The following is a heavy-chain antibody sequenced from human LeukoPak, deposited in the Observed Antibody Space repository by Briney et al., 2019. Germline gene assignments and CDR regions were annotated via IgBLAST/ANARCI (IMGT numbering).Heavy chain of an antibody. D-gene: IGHD1-1*01. CDR3: ANGRGPFSYYYMDV. V-gene: IGHV3-74*01. J-gene: IGHJ6*03. CDR2: IKNVGSVT. CDR1: GLTYTDFW. Sequence: GGSLRLSCAASGLTYTDFWMHWIRQAPGKGLEWVSLIKNVGSVTRYADSVKGRFIISRDDAKNTLDLQMNSLKVDDTAVYYCANGRGPFSYYYMDVWGKGTTVTVSS.